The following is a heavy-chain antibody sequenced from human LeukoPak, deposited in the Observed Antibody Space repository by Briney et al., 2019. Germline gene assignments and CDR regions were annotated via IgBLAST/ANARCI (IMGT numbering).Heavy chain of an antibody. CDR1: GGSIRNYY. V-gene: IGHV4-59*01. Sequence: SETLSLTCTVSGGSIRNYYWSWIRQPPGKGLEWIGYISYSGSTNYNPSLKSRVTISLDTSKNQFSLQLSSVTAADTVVYYCARGVGATTSLLHWGQGTLVTVSS. D-gene: IGHD1-26*01. CDR2: ISYSGST. CDR3: ARGVGATTSLLH. J-gene: IGHJ4*02.